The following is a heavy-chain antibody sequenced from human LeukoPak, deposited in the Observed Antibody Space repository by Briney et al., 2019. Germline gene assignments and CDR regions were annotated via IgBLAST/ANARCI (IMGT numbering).Heavy chain of an antibody. CDR3: ARAFGAENFDY. Sequence: PGGSLRLSCAASGFTFSSYAMHWVRPAPGKGLEYVSAISSNGGSTFYADSVKGRFTISRDNSKNTLYLQMGSLRSEDMAVYYCARAFGAENFDYWGQGTLVTVSS. J-gene: IGHJ4*02. V-gene: IGHV3-64*02. CDR1: GFTFSSYA. D-gene: IGHD1-26*01. CDR2: ISSNGGST.